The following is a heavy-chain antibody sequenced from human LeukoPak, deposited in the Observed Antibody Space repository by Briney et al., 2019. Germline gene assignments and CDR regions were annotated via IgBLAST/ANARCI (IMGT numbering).Heavy chain of an antibody. CDR3: ARRGYCSGDNCYSGRYFDY. CDR1: GFSLSTTGVG. D-gene: IGHD2-15*01. J-gene: IGHJ4*02. V-gene: IGHV2-5*02. CDR2: IYCDDAK. Sequence: SGPTLVKPTQTLTLTCTFSGFSLSTTGVGVGWIRQPPVKALEWLAVIYCDDAKRYSPSLQSRLTVTKDTSKNQVVLTVTNLDPADAATYYCARRGYCSGDNCYSGRYFDYWGQGTLVTVSS.